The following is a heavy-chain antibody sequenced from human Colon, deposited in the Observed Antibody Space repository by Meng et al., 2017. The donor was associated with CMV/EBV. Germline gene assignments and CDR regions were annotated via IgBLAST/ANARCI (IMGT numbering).Heavy chain of an antibody. CDR1: FTHYA. V-gene: IGHV1-69*06. CDR2: LIPVRGTA. J-gene: IGHJ4*02. Sequence: FTHYAISWVRQAPGPGLEWMGGLIPVRGTADYAQKFQGRVTINADISTNTAYMELTSLRSEDTAVYFCARDRFCDSDTSFYYESGYWGQGTLVTVSS. D-gene: IGHD3-22*01. CDR3: ARDRFCDSDTSFYYESGY.